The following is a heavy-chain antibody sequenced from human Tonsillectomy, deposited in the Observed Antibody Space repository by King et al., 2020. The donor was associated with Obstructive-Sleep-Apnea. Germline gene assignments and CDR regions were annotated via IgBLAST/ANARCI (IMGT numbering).Heavy chain of an antibody. D-gene: IGHD1-7*01. V-gene: IGHV1-2*02. CDR1: GYTFTDYD. Sequence: VQLVESGAEVKKPGASVKVSCKASGYTFTDYDIHWVRQAPGQGLECMGWIKPNSGCTDYTQNFQGRVTMNRDTAISTAYMEVSSLRSDDTAVYYCARVGFLVRTYYCDYWGQGTLVTVSS. J-gene: IGHJ4*02. CDR2: IKPNSGCT. CDR3: ARVGFLVRTYYCDY.